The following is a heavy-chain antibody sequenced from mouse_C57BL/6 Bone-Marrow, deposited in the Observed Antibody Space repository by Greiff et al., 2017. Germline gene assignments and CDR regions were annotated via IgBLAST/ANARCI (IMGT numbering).Heavy chain of an antibody. J-gene: IGHJ3*01. Sequence: VHVKQSVAELVRPGASVQLSCTASGFNIKNTYMHWVKPRPEQGLEWIGRIDPANSNTKYAPKFQGKATITADTSSNTAYLQRSSLTSEDTAINYCARGRGWFAYWGQGTLGTVSA. CDR2: IDPANSNT. CDR1: GFNIKNTY. CDR3: ARGRGWFAY. V-gene: IGHV14-3*01.